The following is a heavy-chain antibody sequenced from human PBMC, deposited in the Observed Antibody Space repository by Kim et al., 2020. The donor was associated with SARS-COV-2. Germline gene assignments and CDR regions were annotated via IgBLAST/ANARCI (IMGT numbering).Heavy chain of an antibody. J-gene: IGHJ6*02. Sequence: GESLKISCKGSGYSFNTYWIGWVRQMPGKGPEWMGFIYPGDSETKYSPSFQGRVTISVDKATSTAHLHWSSLKASDTANYYCTRASGEGNYYYGIDVWCQ. CDR3: TRASGEGNYYYGIDV. D-gene: IGHD1-26*01. CDR2: IYPGDSET. V-gene: IGHV5-51*01. CDR1: GYSFNTYW.